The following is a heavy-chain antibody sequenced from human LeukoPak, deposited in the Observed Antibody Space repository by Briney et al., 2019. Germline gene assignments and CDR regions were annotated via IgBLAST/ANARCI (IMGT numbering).Heavy chain of an antibody. V-gene: IGHV1-2*02. CDR2: INPNSGGT. CDR1: GYTFTNYG. D-gene: IGHD3-22*01. J-gene: IGHJ4*02. CDR3: ARVFSSGYFDY. Sequence: LRASVTVSCKASGYTFTNYGISWVRQAPGQGLEWMGWINPNSGGTNYAQKFQGRVTMTRDTSISTAYMELSRLRSDDTAVYYCARVFSSGYFDYWGQGTLVTVSS.